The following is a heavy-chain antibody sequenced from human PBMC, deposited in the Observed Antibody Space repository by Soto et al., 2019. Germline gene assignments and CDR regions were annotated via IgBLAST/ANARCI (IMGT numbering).Heavy chain of an antibody. CDR1: GYTFTSYY. D-gene: IGHD6-6*01. J-gene: IGHJ4*02. V-gene: IGHV1-46*01. CDR2: INPSGGST. Sequence: ASVKVSCKASGYTFTSYYMHWVRQAPGQGLEWMGIINPSGGSTSYAQKFQGRVTISVDTSKNQFSLKLSSVTAADTAVYYCASSSSIAAAANDYWGQGTLVTVSS. CDR3: ASSSSIAAAANDY.